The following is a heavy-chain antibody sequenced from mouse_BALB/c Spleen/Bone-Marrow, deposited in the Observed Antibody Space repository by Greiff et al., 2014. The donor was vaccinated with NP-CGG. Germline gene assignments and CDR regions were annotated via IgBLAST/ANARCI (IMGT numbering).Heavy chain of an antibody. CDR2: IYPGNSDT. CDR1: GYTFTIYW. Sequence: VQLQQSGTVLARPGASVKMSRKASGYTFTIYWMHWVKQRPGQGLEWIGAIYPGNSDTSYNQKFKGKAKLTAVTSTSTAYMELSSLTNEDSAVYYCTRSMGFYYAMDYWGQGTSVTVSS. V-gene: IGHV1-5*01. D-gene: IGHD2-3*01. J-gene: IGHJ4*01. CDR3: TRSMGFYYAMDY.